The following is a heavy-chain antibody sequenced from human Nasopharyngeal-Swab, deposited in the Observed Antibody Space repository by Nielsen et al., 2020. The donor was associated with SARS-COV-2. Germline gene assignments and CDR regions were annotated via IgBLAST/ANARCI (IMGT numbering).Heavy chain of an antibody. V-gene: IGHV3-21*04. D-gene: IGHD5-12*01. CDR2: ISSSSSYI. J-gene: IGHJ6*02. CDR3: AKDRDSGDDSEEYYHYYGMDV. CDR1: GFTFRSYS. Sequence: GESLKISCAASGFTFRSYSMKWVRQAPGKGLEWDSSISSSSSYIYYADSVRGRFTISRDNSKNTLNLQMNNLRAEDTAIYYCAKDRDSGDDSEEYYHYYGMDVWGQGAPVTVSS.